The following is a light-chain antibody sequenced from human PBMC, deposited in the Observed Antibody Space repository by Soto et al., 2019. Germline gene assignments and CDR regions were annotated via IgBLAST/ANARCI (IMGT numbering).Light chain of an antibody. CDR2: EVV. CDR1: KNDIGVYDF. V-gene: IGLV2-8*01. J-gene: IGLJ1*01. Sequence: QSALTQPPSASGSPGQSVTISCTGTKNDIGVYDFVSWYQHHPGKAPGLIIYEVVQRPSGVPDRFSGSESGNTASLTVSGLQAADEADYFCKSYAGSNTYVFGSGTKVTVL. CDR3: KSYAGSNTYV.